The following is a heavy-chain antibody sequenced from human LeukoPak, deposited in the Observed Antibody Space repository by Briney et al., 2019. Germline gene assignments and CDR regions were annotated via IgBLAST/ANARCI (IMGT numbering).Heavy chain of an antibody. CDR2: IYYSGST. V-gene: IGHV4-59*11. J-gene: IGHJ4*02. CDR3: ARRSGVLDSRDSRYYFDH. D-gene: IGHD3-22*01. CDR1: GGSISSHY. Sequence: SETLSLTCIVSGGSISSHYWSWIRQTPGKGLEYIGYIYYSGSTDYNPSPKSRVTISLETSKKKFSLNLSSVTAADTAVYYCARRSGVLDSRDSRYYFDHWGQGTLVTVSS.